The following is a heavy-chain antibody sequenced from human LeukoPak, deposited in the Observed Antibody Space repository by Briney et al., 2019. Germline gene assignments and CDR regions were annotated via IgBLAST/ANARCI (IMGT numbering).Heavy chain of an antibody. CDR2: INPSGDFR. D-gene: IGHD1-26*01. CDR1: GYTFGTHW. V-gene: IGHV1-46*01. CDR3: ARDYSGQWEQLTGWWIDP. Sequence: ASVKVSCKPSGYTFGTHWMHWVRQAPGQGLEWMAIINPSGDFRSYAQKFQGRVTVTRDMSTRTVYMELSDLRPEDTALYYCARDYSGQWEQLTGWWIDPWGQGTLAIVSS. J-gene: IGHJ5*02.